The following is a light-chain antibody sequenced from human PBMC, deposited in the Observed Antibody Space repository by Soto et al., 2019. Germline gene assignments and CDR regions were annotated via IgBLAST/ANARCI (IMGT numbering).Light chain of an antibody. Sequence: QSALTQPASVSGSPGQSVTISCTGTSSDVGTYNYVSWYQQHPGKAPKLIIYEVSDRPSGVSNRFSGSKSGNTASLTISGLQSEDEADYYCSSFTSSTVDVFGTGTKLTVL. CDR3: SSFTSSTVDV. V-gene: IGLV2-14*01. J-gene: IGLJ1*01. CDR1: SSDVGTYNY. CDR2: EVS.